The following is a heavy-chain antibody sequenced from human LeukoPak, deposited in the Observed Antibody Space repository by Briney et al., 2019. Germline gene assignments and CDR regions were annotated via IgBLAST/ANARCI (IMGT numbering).Heavy chain of an antibody. CDR1: GFTFDDYA. CDR3: ASGLELDY. J-gene: IGHJ4*02. Sequence: PGGSLRLSCVASGFTFDDYAMHWVRQAPGKGLEWVSGLDWNSGRIDYAESVKGRFTISRDNAKNSLYLQMNSLRAEDTAVYYCASGLELDYWGQGTLVTVSS. D-gene: IGHD6-25*01. CDR2: LDWNSGRI. V-gene: IGHV3-9*01.